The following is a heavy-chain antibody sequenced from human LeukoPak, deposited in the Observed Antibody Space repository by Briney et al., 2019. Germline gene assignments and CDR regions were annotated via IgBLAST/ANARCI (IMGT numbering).Heavy chain of an antibody. Sequence: ASVKVSCKASGYTFTGYYMHWVRQAPGQGLEWMGWINPNSGGTNYAQKFQGRVTMTRDTSISTAYMELSRLRSDDTAVYYCARDLLNSSGWYWNAFDIWGQGTMVTASS. V-gene: IGHV1-2*02. CDR2: INPNSGGT. J-gene: IGHJ3*02. D-gene: IGHD6-19*01. CDR3: ARDLLNSSGWYWNAFDI. CDR1: GYTFTGYY.